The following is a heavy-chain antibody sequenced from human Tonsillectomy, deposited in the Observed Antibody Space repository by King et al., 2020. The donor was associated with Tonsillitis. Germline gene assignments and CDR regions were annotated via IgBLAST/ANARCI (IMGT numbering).Heavy chain of an antibody. CDR3: AKDRQQLAFDY. CDR2: ISGRGGST. V-gene: IGHV3-23*04. D-gene: IGHD6-13*01. Sequence: VQLVESGGGVVQPGGSLRLSCAASGFTFSIYAMRWVRQAPGKGLEWVSDISGRGGSTYYTDYVKGRFTISRDNTKNTLYLQMNTRRAEDTAVYYCAKDRQQLAFDYWGQGTLVTVSS. J-gene: IGHJ4*02. CDR1: GFTFSIYA.